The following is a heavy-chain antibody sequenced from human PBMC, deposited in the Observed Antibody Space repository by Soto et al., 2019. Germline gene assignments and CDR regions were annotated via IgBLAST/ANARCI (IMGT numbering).Heavy chain of an antibody. D-gene: IGHD3-10*01. J-gene: IGHJ6*02. CDR2: INHSGST. CDR1: GGSFSGYY. Sequence: QVQLQQWGAGLLKPSETLSLTCAVYGGSFSGYYWSWIRQPPGKGLEWIGEINHSGSTNYNPSLNSRVTISVDTSTNQFSLQLSSVTAADTAVYDCARVHGEGSGSYGGMDVWGQGTTVTVSS. V-gene: IGHV4-34*01. CDR3: ARVHGEGSGSYGGMDV.